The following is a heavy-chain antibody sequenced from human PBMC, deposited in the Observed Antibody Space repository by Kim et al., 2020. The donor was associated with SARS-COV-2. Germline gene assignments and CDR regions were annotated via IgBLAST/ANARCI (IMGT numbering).Heavy chain of an antibody. V-gene: IGHV7-4-1*02. CDR3: ARELNEPY. CDR1: GYTFTSYA. D-gene: IGHD1-1*01. CDR2: ISANTGNP. Sequence: ASVKVSCKASGYTFTSYAMNWVRHAPGQGLEWMGWISANTGNPTYAQGFTGRFVFSLDTSVSTAYLQISSLKAEDTAVYYCARELNEPYWGQGTLVTVSS. J-gene: IGHJ4*02.